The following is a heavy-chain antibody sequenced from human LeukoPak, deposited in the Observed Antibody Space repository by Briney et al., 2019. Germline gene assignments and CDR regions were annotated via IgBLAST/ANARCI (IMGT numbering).Heavy chain of an antibody. Sequence: SSETLSLTCTVSGGSISSGGYYWSWIRQPPGKGLEWIGYIYHSGSTYYNPSLKSRVTISVDRSKNQFSLKLSSVTAADTAVYYCARVKLTLLFDYWGQGTLVTVSS. J-gene: IGHJ4*02. CDR3: ARVKLTLLFDY. V-gene: IGHV4-30-2*01. D-gene: IGHD1-14*01. CDR1: GGSISSGGYY. CDR2: IYHSGST.